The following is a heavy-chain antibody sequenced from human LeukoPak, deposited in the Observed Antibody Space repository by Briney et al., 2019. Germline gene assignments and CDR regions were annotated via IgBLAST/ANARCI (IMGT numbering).Heavy chain of an antibody. D-gene: IGHD7-27*01. J-gene: IGHJ6*02. Sequence: PGRSPRLSCAASGFTFSAYGMHWVRQAPGTGLEWVATIWYDGNDKTYADSVKGRFIISRDNSKNTLYLQMNSLRVEDTAVYYCATRTGGATYYYYGMDVWGQGTTVAVSS. V-gene: IGHV3-33*01. CDR3: ATRTGGATYYYYGMDV. CDR1: GFTFSAYG. CDR2: IWYDGNDK.